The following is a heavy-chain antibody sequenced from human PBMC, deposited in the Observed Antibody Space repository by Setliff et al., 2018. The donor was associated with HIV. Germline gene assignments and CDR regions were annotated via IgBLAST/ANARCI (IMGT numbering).Heavy chain of an antibody. V-gene: IGHV1-69*13. CDR3: ARDRSPITVIAEDHDAFDI. Sequence: SVKVSCKASGGMFSSYGISWVRQAPGQGLEWMGGIIPIFGTPNYAQKFQGRVTITADESTSTAYMELSSLRSQDTAVYFCARDRSPITVIAEDHDAFDIWGQGTMVTVSS. D-gene: IGHD3-22*01. J-gene: IGHJ3*02. CDR1: GGMFSSYG. CDR2: IIPIFGTP.